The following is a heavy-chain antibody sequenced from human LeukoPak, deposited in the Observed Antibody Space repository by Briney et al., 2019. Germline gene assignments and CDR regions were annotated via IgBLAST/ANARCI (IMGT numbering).Heavy chain of an antibody. CDR2: ISGSGGST. D-gene: IGHD5-24*01. CDR3: AKDVEMATIDYYYYGMDV. Sequence: GGSLRLSCAASGFTFSSYAMSWVRQAPGKGLEWVSAISGSGGSTYYADSVKGRFTISRDNSQNTLYLQMNSLRAEDTAVYYCAKDVEMATIDYYYYGMDVWGQGTTVTVSS. V-gene: IGHV3-23*01. J-gene: IGHJ6*02. CDR1: GFTFSSYA.